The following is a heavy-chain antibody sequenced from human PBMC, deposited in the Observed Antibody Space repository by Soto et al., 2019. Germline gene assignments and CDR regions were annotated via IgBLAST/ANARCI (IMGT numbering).Heavy chain of an antibody. V-gene: IGHV1-69*13. D-gene: IGHD2-15*01. J-gene: IGHJ6*02. CDR3: ARGYCSGGSCFKYNYHGMDV. Sequence: SVKVSCKASGGTVSSYAISWVRQAPGQGLEWMGGIIPVFGTVNYAQKLQGRVTITADESTSTAYMELSSLRFEDTAVYYCARGYCSGGSCFKYNYHGMDVWGQGTTVTVSS. CDR2: IIPVFGTV. CDR1: GGTVSSYA.